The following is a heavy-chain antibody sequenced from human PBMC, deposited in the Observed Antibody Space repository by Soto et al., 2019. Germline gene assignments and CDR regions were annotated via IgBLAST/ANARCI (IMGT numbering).Heavy chain of an antibody. V-gene: IGHV1-3*01. J-gene: IGHJ4*02. CDR3: ARPYCSSTSCQRPFDY. CDR2: INAGNGNT. D-gene: IGHD2-2*01. CDR1: GYTFTSYA. Sequence: GASVKVSCKASGYTFTSYAMHWVRQAPGQRLEWMGWINAGNGNTKYSQKFQGRVTITRDTSASTAYMELSSLRSEDTAVYYCARPYCSSTSCQRPFDYWGQGTLVTVSS.